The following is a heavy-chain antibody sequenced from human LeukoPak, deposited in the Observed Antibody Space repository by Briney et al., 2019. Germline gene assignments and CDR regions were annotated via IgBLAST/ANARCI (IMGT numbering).Heavy chain of an antibody. CDR3: AKVLGFGGDAYGMDV. CDR2: MSSGGTT. V-gene: IGHV3-23*01. J-gene: IGHJ6*02. CDR1: GGSTFRKYD. D-gene: IGHD3-10*01. Sequence: GGSLRLSCSASGGSTFRKYDLNWVRQAPGKGLEWVPLMSSGGTTYCAESVRGRFTISRDISKNTLYLQVNSLRTEDTAVYYCAKVLGFGGDAYGMDVWGQGTTVTVSS.